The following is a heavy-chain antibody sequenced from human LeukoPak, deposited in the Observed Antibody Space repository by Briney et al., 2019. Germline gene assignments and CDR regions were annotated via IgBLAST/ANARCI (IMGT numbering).Heavy chain of an antibody. CDR1: GYSFTNYW. V-gene: IGHV5-51*01. Sequence: GESLKISCKGSGYSFTNYWIGWARQMPGEGLEWMGIIYPDDSDTRYSPSFQGQVSISADKSISTAYLQWSSLKASDTAIYYCARTGGGNYFGMDVWGLGTTVTVSS. CDR3: ARTGGGNYFGMDV. CDR2: IYPDDSDT. J-gene: IGHJ6*02. D-gene: IGHD2-8*02.